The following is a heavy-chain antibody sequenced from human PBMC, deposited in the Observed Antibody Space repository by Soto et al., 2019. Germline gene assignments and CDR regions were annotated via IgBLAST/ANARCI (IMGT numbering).Heavy chain of an antibody. CDR2: IYPGDSDT. Sequence: GESLRISLKGSGYSVTSYWIGLVREMPGKGLEWMGIIYPGDSDTRYSPSFQGQVTISADKSISTAYLQWSSLKASDAAMYYCARLISGWSPFDYWRQGTLVTVSS. CDR1: GYSVTSYW. D-gene: IGHD6-19*01. CDR3: ARLISGWSPFDY. J-gene: IGHJ4*02. V-gene: IGHV5-51*01.